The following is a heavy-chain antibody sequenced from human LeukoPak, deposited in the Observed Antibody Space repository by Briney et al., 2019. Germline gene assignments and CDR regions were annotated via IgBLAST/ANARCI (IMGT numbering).Heavy chain of an antibody. CDR1: GGSFSGYY. CDR2: INHSGST. Sequence: SETLSLTCAVYGGSFSGYYWSWIRQPPGKGLEWIGEINHSGSTNYNPSLKSRVTISVDTSKNQFSLKLSSVTAADTAVYYCARGPRSSITMIVVALSPLDYWGQGTLVTVSS. D-gene: IGHD3-22*01. V-gene: IGHV4-34*01. CDR3: ARGPRSSITMIVVALSPLDY. J-gene: IGHJ4*02.